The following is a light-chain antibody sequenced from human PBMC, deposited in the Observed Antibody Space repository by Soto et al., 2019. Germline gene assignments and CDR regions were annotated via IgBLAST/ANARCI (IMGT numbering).Light chain of an antibody. CDR2: DAS. CDR3: QQYGRSPYT. Sequence: EIVLTQSPATLSLSPGERATLSCGASQSVSSSYVAWYQQKPGLAPRLLIYDASSRATGIPDRFSGSGSGTDFTLTISRLEPEDFAVYYCQQYGRSPYTFGKWNKLEIK. V-gene: IGKV3D-20*01. J-gene: IGKJ2*01. CDR1: QSVSSSY.